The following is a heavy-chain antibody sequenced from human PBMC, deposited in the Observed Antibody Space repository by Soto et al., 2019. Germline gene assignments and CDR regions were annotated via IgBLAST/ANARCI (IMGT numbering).Heavy chain of an antibody. CDR3: ARARRGYYDFWSGYPIYFDY. D-gene: IGHD3-3*01. V-gene: IGHV4-34*01. CDR2: INHSGST. Sequence: SETLSLTCAVYGGSFSGYYWSWIRQPPGKGLEWIGEINHSGSTNYNPSLKSRVTISVDTSKNQFSLKLSSVTAADTAVYYYARARRGYYDFWSGYPIYFDYWGQGTLVTVSS. CDR1: GGSFSGYY. J-gene: IGHJ4*02.